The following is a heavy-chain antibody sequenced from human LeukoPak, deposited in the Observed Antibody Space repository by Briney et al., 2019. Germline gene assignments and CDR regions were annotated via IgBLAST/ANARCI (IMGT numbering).Heavy chain of an antibody. CDR2: INPSGGST. V-gene: IGHV1-46*01. J-gene: IGHJ4*02. CDR1: GYTFTNYY. CDR3: AREGPYSDSSRSRFDY. D-gene: IGHD6-6*01. Sequence: ASVKVSCKASGYTFTNYYIHWVRQAPGQGLEWTGIINPSGGSTSYALKFQGRVTMTRDTSTSTVYMELSSLRSEDTAVYYCAREGPYSDSSRSRFDYWGQGTLVTVSS.